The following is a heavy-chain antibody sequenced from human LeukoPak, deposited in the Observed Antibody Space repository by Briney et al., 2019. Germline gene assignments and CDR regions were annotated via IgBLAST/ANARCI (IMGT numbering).Heavy chain of an antibody. Sequence: GRSLRLSCAASGFTFSSYGMHWVRQGPGKGLEWVGRMKSKTEAGTTDYAAPVKGRFTISRDDSRNTLYLQMNSLKTEDTAVYYCTTDGDYGDGLRGDYWGQGTLVTVSS. V-gene: IGHV3-15*01. J-gene: IGHJ4*02. CDR3: TTDGDYGDGLRGDY. CDR1: GFTFSSYG. D-gene: IGHD4-17*01. CDR2: MKSKTEAGTT.